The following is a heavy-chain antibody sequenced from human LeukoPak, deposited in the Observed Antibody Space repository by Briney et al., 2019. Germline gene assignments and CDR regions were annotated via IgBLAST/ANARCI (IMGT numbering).Heavy chain of an antibody. CDR3: ATTGYSGYDFDY. CDR2: IYYSGST. Sequence: SETLSLTCTVSGGSISSSSYYWGWIRQPPGKGLEWIGSIYYSGSTYYNPSLKSRVTISVDTSKNQFSLKLSSVTAADTAVHYCATTGYSGYDFDYWGQGTLVTVSS. V-gene: IGHV4-39*01. J-gene: IGHJ4*02. CDR1: GGSISSSSYY. D-gene: IGHD5-12*01.